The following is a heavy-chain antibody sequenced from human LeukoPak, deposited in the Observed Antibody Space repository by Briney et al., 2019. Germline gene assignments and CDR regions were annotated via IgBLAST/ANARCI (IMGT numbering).Heavy chain of an antibody. D-gene: IGHD3-10*01. CDR1: GGSISSYY. J-gene: IGHJ3*02. Sequence: SETLSLTCTVSGGSISSYYWSWIRQPPGKGLEWIGYIYYSGSTNYNPSLKSRVTISVDTSKNQLSLKLSSVTAADTAVYYCASTISYYYSSEYPLVGAFDIRGQGTMVTVSS. CDR2: IYYSGST. V-gene: IGHV4-59*01. CDR3: ASTISYYYSSEYPLVGAFDI.